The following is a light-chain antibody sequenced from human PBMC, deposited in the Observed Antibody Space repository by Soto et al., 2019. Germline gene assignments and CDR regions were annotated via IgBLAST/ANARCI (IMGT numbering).Light chain of an antibody. CDR1: QSISSY. V-gene: IGKV1-39*01. CDR2: AAS. CDR3: QQSFSPPPIT. J-gene: IGKJ5*01. Sequence: DIQMTQSPSSLSASVGDRFTITCRASQSISSYLNWYQQKPGKAPKLLIYAASTLHSGVPSRFGGSGSGTEFTLTISSLQPEDFATYYCQQSFSPPPITFGQGTRLEIK.